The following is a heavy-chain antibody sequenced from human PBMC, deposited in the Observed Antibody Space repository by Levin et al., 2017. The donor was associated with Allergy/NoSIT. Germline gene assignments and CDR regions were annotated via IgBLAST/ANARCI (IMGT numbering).Heavy chain of an antibody. CDR2: FNPEEDKT. V-gene: IGHV1-24*01. CDR1: GYPLSDLS. D-gene: IGHD4-17*01. J-gene: IGHJ4*02. Sequence: GESLKISCKVSGYPLSDLSLHWVRQAPGKGLEWMAGFNPEEDKTIYAQKFQGRVTLTEDTASDTAYMELSSLTSEDTGLYYCTTWTVTGPNYFDSRGLGTLVTVSA. CDR3: TTWTVTGPNYFDS.